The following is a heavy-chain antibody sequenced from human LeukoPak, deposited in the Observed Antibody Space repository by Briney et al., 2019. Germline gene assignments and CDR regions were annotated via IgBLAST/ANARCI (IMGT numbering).Heavy chain of an antibody. CDR3: ARDRGYYDSSGYYDFDY. J-gene: IGHJ4*02. Sequence: GGSLRLSCAASGFTFSSYSMNWVRQAPGKGLAWVSSIISSSYIYYADSVKGRFTISRDNAKNSLYLQMNSLRAEDTAVYYCARDRGYYDSSGYYDFDYWGQGTLVTVSS. D-gene: IGHD3-22*01. CDR2: IISSSYI. CDR1: GFTFSSYS. V-gene: IGHV3-21*01.